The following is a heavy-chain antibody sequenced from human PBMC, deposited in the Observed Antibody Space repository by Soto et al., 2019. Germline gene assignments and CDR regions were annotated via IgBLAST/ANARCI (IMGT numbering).Heavy chain of an antibody. CDR3: ARGMRRHIVVVTAIYYFDY. D-gene: IGHD2-21*02. CDR2: ISYDGSNK. Sequence: PVGSLRLSCAASGFTFSSYAMHWVRQAPGKGLEWVAVISYDGSNKYYADSVKGRFTISRDNSKNTLYLQMNSLRAEDTAVYYCARGMRRHIVVVTAIYYFDYWGQGTLVTVSS. J-gene: IGHJ4*02. V-gene: IGHV3-30-3*01. CDR1: GFTFSSYA.